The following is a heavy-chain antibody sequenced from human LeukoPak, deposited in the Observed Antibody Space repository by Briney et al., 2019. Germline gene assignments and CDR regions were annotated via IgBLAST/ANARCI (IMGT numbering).Heavy chain of an antibody. CDR1: GGSVTSGSHY. CDR3: ARGPLRAVWYFDL. Sequence: PSETLSLTCSVSGGSVTSGSHYWSWIRQPPGKGLDWIGYIDYTGSTKYNPSLKSRVTISVDTSQNHFSLRLSSVTAADTATYFCARGPLRAVWYFDLWGRGTLVAVSS. CDR2: IDYTGST. V-gene: IGHV4-61*03. D-gene: IGHD6-19*01. J-gene: IGHJ2*01.